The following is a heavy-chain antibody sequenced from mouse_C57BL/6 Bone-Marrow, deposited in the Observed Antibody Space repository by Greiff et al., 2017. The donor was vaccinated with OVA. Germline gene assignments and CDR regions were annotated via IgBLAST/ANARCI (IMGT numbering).Heavy chain of an antibody. CDR2: ISSGSSTI. V-gene: IGHV5-17*01. D-gene: IGHD3-3*01. CDR3: ALGQNYAMDY. CDR1: GFTFSDYG. J-gene: IGHJ4*01. Sequence: DVMLVESGGGLVKPGGSLKLSCAASGFTFSDYGMHWVRQAPEKGLEWVAYISSGSSTIYYADTVKGRFTISRDNAKNTLFLQMTSLRSEDTAMYYCALGQNYAMDYWGQGTSVTVSS.